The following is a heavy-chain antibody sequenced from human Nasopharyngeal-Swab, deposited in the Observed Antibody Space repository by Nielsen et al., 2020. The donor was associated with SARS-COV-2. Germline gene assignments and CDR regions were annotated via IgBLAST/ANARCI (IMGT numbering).Heavy chain of an antibody. J-gene: IGHJ6*02. CDR1: GFTFSSYE. Sequence: GGSLRLSCAASGFTFSSYEMNWVRQAPGKGLEWVSYISSSGSIIYYADSVKGRFTISRDNAKNSLYLQMNSLRDEDTAVYYCARGETAMAKYYYYGMDVWGQGTTVTVSS. CDR2: ISSSGSII. D-gene: IGHD5-18*01. V-gene: IGHV3-48*03. CDR3: ARGETAMAKYYYYGMDV.